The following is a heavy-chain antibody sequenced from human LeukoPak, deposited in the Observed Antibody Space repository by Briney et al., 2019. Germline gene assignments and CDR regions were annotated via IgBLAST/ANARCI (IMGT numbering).Heavy chain of an antibody. CDR1: GFTFSSYG. D-gene: IGHD6-19*01. CDR2: ISGSGVST. Sequence: GGTLRLSCAASGFTFSSYGMSWVRQAPGKGLEWVSGISGSGVSTYYADSVKGRFTISRDNSKNSLYLQMNSLRAEDTAVYYCARDSTRLVSHAFDIWGQGTMVTVSS. V-gene: IGHV3-23*01. J-gene: IGHJ3*02. CDR3: ARDSTRLVSHAFDI.